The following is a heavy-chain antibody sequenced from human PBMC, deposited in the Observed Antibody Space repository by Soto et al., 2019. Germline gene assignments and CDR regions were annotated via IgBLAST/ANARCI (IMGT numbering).Heavy chain of an antibody. CDR1: GFIVSXNY. CDR2: IYSGGRT. J-gene: IGHJ6*02. CDR3: ARDPREIYGMDV. Sequence: GGSLRLSCAASGFIVSXNYMSWVRQAPGKGLEWVSVIYSGGRTYYADSVKGRFTVSRDNSKNTLYLQMNSLRVEDTAVYYCARDPREIYGMDVWGQGTTVTVSS. V-gene: IGHV3-53*01.